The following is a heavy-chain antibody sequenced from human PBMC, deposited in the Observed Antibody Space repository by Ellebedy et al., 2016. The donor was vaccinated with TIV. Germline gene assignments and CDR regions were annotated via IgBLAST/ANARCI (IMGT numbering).Heavy chain of an antibody. J-gene: IGHJ4*02. CDR1: GFTFFTYA. CDR3: AKSITMVRGVMGGPSYYFDY. D-gene: IGHD3-10*01. Sequence: GGSLRLSCAASGFTFFTYAMSWVRQAPGKGLEWVSAISGTGGSTYYADSVKGRFTISRDNSKNTLYLQMNSLRAEDTAVYYCAKSITMVRGVMGGPSYYFDYWGQGTLVTVSS. V-gene: IGHV3-23*01. CDR2: ISGTGGST.